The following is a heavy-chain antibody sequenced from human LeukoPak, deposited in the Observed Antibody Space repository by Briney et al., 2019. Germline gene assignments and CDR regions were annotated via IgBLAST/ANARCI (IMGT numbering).Heavy chain of an antibody. J-gene: IGHJ4*02. D-gene: IGHD4-17*01. CDR1: GGSISSYY. CDR3: AXHXLGXYGDYLAVFDY. V-gene: IGHV4-59*08. CDR2: IYYSGST. Sequence: SETLSLTCTVSGGSISSYYWSWLRQPPGKGLEWIGYIYYSGSTNYNPSLKSRVTISVDTSKNQFSLKLSSVTAADKAVYYCAXHXLGXYGDYLAVFDYWGQGTLVTVSS.